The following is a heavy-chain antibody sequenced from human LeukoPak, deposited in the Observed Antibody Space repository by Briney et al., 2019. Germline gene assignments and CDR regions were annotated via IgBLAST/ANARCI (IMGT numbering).Heavy chain of an antibody. D-gene: IGHD5-24*01. V-gene: IGHV4-59*01. CDR2: IYYSGST. J-gene: IGHJ4*02. Sequence: SETLSLTCTVSGGSISSYYWSWIRQPPGKGLEWIGYIYYSGSTNYNPSLKSRVTISVDTSKNQFSLKLSSVTAADTAVYYCARDLRSRRDGYNLHYWGQGTQVTVSS. CDR3: ARDLRSRRDGYNLHY. CDR1: GGSISSYY.